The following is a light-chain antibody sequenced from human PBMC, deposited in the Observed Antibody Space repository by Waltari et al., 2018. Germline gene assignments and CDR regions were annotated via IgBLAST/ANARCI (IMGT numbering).Light chain of an antibody. V-gene: IGKV3-11*01. J-gene: IGKJ3*01. CDR1: QSVGMY. CDR2: DAS. Sequence: EIVLTQSPATLSLSPGETATLSCRASQSVGMYFAWYQQKPGQAPRLLIYDASNRATGIPARFSGSGSGTDFTLTITSLEPEDFAVYFCQQRSNGIFTVGPGTKLDIK. CDR3: QQRSNGIFT.